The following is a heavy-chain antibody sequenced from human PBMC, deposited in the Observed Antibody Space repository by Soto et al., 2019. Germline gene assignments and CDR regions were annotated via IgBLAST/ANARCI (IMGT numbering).Heavy chain of an antibody. CDR1: GFTLSSYW. J-gene: IGHJ6*02. Sequence: GGSLRLSCAASGFTLSSYWMSWVRQAPGKGLEWVANIKQDGSEKYYVDSVKGRFTISRDSAENSLYLQMNSLRAEDTAIYYCARDGEAHFGLNVWGQGTTVTVSS. V-gene: IGHV3-7*01. CDR2: IKQDGSEK. CDR3: ARDGEAHFGLNV. D-gene: IGHD3-10*01.